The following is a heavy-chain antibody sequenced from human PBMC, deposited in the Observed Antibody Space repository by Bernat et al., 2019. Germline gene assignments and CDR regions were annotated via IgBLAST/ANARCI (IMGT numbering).Heavy chain of an antibody. CDR2: ISYDGSNK. CDR1: GFTFSSYG. D-gene: IGHD3-10*01. J-gene: IGHJ3*02. Sequence: QVQLVESGGGVVQPGRSLRLSCAASGFTFSSYGMHWVRQAPGKGLEWVAVISYDGSNKYYADSVKGRFTISRDNSKNTLYLQMNSLRAEDTAVYYCAKPLNSYGSGSYYSTFDIWGQGTMVTVSS. V-gene: IGHV3-30*18. CDR3: AKPLNSYGSGSYYSTFDI.